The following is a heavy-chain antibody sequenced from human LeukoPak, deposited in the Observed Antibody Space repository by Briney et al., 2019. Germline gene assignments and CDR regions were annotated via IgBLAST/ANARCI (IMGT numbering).Heavy chain of an antibody. D-gene: IGHD7-27*01. CDR1: GGSVSDYY. J-gene: IGHJ4*02. CDR2: IYHTGST. CDR3: ASRKLGNDY. V-gene: IGHV4-59*02. Sequence: VKPSGTLSLTCTISGGSVSDYYWSWIRQSPGKGLEWIGYIYHTGSTSYSPSLKSRVTISADTSQNQFSLKLSSVTAADTAVYYCASRKLGNDYWGQGTVVTVSS.